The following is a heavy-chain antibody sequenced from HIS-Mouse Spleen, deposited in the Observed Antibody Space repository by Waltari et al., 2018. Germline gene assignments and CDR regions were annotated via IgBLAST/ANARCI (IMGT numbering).Heavy chain of an antibody. CDR2: IKKSGRT. J-gene: IGHJ2*01. D-gene: IGHD6-13*01. CDR1: GGSFSGYY. V-gene: IGHV4-34*01. CDR3: AREIPYSSSWYDWYFDL. Sequence: QVQLQQWGAGLLKPSETLSLTCAVYGGSFSGYYWSWIRQPPGKGLEWIGEIKKSGRTNHNPSLKSRVTRSVDTSKNQFSLKLSAVTAADTAGYYCAREIPYSSSWYDWYFDLWGRGTLVTVSS.